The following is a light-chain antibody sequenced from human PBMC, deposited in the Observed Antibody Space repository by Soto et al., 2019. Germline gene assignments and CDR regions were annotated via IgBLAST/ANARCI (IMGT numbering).Light chain of an antibody. Sequence: SVLTQPPSASGSPGQSVTISCTGTSSDVGGYNYVSWYQQHPGKAPKLMIYEVSKRPSGVPDRFSGSKSGNTASLTVSGVQAEDEADYYCSSYAGSNNYVFGTGTKVTVL. V-gene: IGLV2-8*01. CDR2: EVS. J-gene: IGLJ1*01. CDR1: SSDVGGYNY. CDR3: SSYAGSNNYV.